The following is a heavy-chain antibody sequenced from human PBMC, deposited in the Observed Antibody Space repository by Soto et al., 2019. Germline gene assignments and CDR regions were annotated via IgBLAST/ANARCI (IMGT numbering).Heavy chain of an antibody. CDR1: GFTFNNYG. CDR3: TKDGRFDSDGSLYYYYYGMDV. V-gene: IGHV3-30*18. J-gene: IGHJ6*02. CDR2: ISNDGSNK. Sequence: GGSLRLSCAASGFTFNNYGMNWVRQAPGKGLEWVAIISNDGSNKYYIESVRGRFTISRDNSKNMLFLQMNSLRVEDTAVYFCTKDGRFDSDGSLYYYYYGMDVWSQGTTVTVSS. D-gene: IGHD2-15*01.